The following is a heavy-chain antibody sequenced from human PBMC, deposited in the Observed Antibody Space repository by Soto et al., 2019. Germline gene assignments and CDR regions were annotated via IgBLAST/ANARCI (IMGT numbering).Heavy chain of an antibody. CDR3: ARGRGYCSGGSCDDDYFDY. CDR2: INPNSGGT. D-gene: IGHD2-15*01. Sequence: GASVKVSCKASGYTFTGYYMHWVRQAPGQGLEWMGWINPNSGGTNYAQKFQGWVTMTRDTSISTAYMELSRLRSDDTAVYYCARGRGYCSGGSCDDDYFDYXGQGTLVTVSS. V-gene: IGHV1-2*04. CDR1: GYTFTGYY. J-gene: IGHJ4*02.